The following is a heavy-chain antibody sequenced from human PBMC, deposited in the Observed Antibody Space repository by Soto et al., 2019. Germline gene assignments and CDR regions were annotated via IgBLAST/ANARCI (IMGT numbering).Heavy chain of an antibody. V-gene: IGHV1-3*04. CDR3: ARETVESEYDILTGYPLDI. J-gene: IGHJ3*02. CDR1: GYSFTKYA. Sequence: QVQFVQSGAEVKKPGASVKVSCKASGYSFTKYAMHWVRQAPGQRLEWMGWINTANGNRKYSQQFQGRVPIARDTPATTVYMELSSLTSEDTAVYYCARETVESEYDILTGYPLDIWGQGTMVIVSS. CDR2: INTANGNR. D-gene: IGHD3-9*01.